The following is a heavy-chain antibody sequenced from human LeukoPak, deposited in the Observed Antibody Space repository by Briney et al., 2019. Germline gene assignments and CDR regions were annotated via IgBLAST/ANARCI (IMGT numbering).Heavy chain of an antibody. J-gene: IGHJ4*02. CDR2: IIPNLGTT. CDR1: GGTSNSHA. V-gene: IGHV1-69*04. D-gene: IGHD3-22*01. CDR3: ATTNDGGGYQWGDFFDF. Sequence: PVKVSCKASGGTSNSHAISWVRQAPGQGLEWMGRIIPNLGTTNRAQNFQDRVTLTADKSTNTAYMELTSLTSDDTAVYYCATTNDGGGYQWGDFFDFWGQGTLVSVSS.